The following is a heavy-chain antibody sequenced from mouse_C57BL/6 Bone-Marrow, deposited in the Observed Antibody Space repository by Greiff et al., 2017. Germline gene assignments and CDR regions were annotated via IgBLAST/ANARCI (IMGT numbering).Heavy chain of an antibody. CDR2: IDPSDSYT. CDR1: GYTFTSYW. J-gene: IGHJ3*01. Sequence: QVQLQQPGAELVMPGASVKLSCKASGYTFTSYWMHWVKQRPGQGLEWIGEIDPSDSYTNYNQKFKGKSTLTVDKSSSTAYMQLNSLTSEDSAVYYCAREIYYYGSSPPWFAYWGQGTLVTVSA. CDR3: AREIYYYGSSPPWFAY. D-gene: IGHD1-1*01. V-gene: IGHV1-69*01.